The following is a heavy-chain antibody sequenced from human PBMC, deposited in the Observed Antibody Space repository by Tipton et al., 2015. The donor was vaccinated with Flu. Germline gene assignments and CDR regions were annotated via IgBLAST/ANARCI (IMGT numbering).Heavy chain of an antibody. CDR1: GFTFDDYA. CDR2: ITWDGEAT. CDR3: VKDLSPISEGGFDY. D-gene: IGHD2-2*02. Sequence: GSLRLSCAASGFTFDDYAMNWVRQVPGKGLEWVSLITWDGEATYYGDSVRGRFTISRDNSKKSLYLQMSSLKTEDTGFYFCVKDLSPISEGGFDYWGQGILVTVS. J-gene: IGHJ4*02. V-gene: IGHV3-43D*04.